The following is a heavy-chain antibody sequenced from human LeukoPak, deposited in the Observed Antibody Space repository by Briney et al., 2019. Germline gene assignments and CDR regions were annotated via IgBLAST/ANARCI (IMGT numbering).Heavy chain of an antibody. J-gene: IGHJ5*01. CDR3: ARQAEALYSSGWFVF. Sequence: SETLSLTCTVSGGSISSYYWSWIRQPPGKGLEWIGYIYYSGSTNYNPSLKSRVTISVDTSKNQFSLKLSSVTAADTAVYYCARQAEALYSSGWFVFWGQGTLVTVSS. V-gene: IGHV4-59*08. D-gene: IGHD6-19*01. CDR1: GGSISSYY. CDR2: IYYSGST.